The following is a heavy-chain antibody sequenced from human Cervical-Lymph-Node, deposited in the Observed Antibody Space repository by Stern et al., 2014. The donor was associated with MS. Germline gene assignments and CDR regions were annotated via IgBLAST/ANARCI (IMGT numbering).Heavy chain of an antibody. CDR2: IIPIFGTA. CDR3: ARDEAEDIVLMDV. J-gene: IGHJ6*02. V-gene: IGHV1-69*01. CDR1: GGTFSSYG. D-gene: IGHD2-8*01. Sequence: VQLVESGAEVKKPGSSVKVSCKASGGTFSSYGIRWVRQAPGQGLEWMGGIIPIFGTAHYAQKFQGRITITADESTSTVYMELRSLRSEDTAVYDCARDEAEDIVLMDVWGQGTTVTVSS.